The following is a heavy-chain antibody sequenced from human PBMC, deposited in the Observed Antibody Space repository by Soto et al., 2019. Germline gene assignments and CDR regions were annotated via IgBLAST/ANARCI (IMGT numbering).Heavy chain of an antibody. V-gene: IGHV3-30-3*01. CDR2: ISHDGIKK. D-gene: IGHD6-19*01. CDR1: GFSFSSYA. J-gene: IGHJ5*02. CDR3: ARDMYSSDYFVKGFEP. Sequence: QVRLVESGGGVVQPGRSLRLSCTASGFSFSSYAMYWFRQPPGKGLEWVAVISHDGIKKHYADSVKGRVTVSRDNSNHSLDLQLNSLRGEDTAMYYCARDMYSSDYFVKGFEPWGQGTLVTVSS.